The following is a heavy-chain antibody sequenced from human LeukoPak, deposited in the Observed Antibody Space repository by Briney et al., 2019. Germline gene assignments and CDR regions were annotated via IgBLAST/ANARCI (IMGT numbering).Heavy chain of an antibody. CDR3: ARARGAYYGSGSYYPSSSYFDY. D-gene: IGHD3-10*01. V-gene: IGHV4-31*03. CDR2: IYYSGST. J-gene: IGHJ4*02. Sequence: SETLSLTCTVSGGSISSGGYYWSGIRQHPGNGLEWIGYIYYSGSTYYNPSLKSRVTISVDTSKNQFSLKLSSVTAADTAVYYCARARGAYYGSGSYYPSSSYFDYWGQGTLVTVSS. CDR1: GGSISSGGYY.